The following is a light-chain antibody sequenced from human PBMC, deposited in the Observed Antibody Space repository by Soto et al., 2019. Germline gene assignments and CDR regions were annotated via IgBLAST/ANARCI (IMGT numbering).Light chain of an antibody. Sequence: EIVMTQSPATLSVSPGERATPSCRASQSVGSSLAWYQQKRGQAPRLLIHGASTRATGIPARFSGSGSGTEFTLTISSLQSEDFAVDYCQQYNNWLSFGGGNKVEIK. J-gene: IGKJ4*01. CDR2: GAS. CDR3: QQYNNWLS. V-gene: IGKV3-15*01. CDR1: QSVGSS.